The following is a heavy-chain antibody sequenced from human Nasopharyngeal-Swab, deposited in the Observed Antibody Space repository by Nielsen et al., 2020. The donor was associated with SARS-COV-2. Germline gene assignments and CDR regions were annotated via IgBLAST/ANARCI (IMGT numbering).Heavy chain of an antibody. CDR2: ISGTGGST. CDR3: ARSSAWRYYSDY. CDR1: GFTFSNYA. Sequence: GESLKISCAASGFTFSNYAMSWVRQAPGKGLEWVSAISGTGGSTDYADSVKGRLTISRDSSKNTLYLQMNSLRAEDTAVYYCARSSAWRYYSDYWGQGTLVTVSS. J-gene: IGHJ4*02. D-gene: IGHD6-19*01. V-gene: IGHV3-23*01.